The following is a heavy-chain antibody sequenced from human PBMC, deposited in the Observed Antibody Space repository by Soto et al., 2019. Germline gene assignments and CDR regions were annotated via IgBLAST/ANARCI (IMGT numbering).Heavy chain of an antibody. J-gene: IGHJ5*02. V-gene: IGHV4-30-4*01. CDR1: GGSISSGDYY. D-gene: IGHD1-7*01. CDR3: ARDFNWNYNYWFDP. CDR2: IYYSGST. Sequence: KSSETLSLTCTVSGGSISSGDYYWSWIRQPPGKGLEWIGYIYYSGSTYYNPSLKSRVTISVDTSKNQFSLKLSSVTAADTAVYYCARDFNWNYNYWFDPWGQGTLGTVSS.